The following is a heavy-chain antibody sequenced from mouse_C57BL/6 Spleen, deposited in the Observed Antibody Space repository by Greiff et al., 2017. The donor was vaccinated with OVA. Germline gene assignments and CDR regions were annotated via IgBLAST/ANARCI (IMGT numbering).Heavy chain of an antibody. CDR1: GYTFTSYW. Sequence: VQLQQPGAELVKPGASVKMSCKASGYTFTSYWITWVKQRPGQGLEWIGDIYPGSGSTNYNEKFKSKATLTVDPSSSTAYLQLNSLTSEDSAFSDGARGVGGYSVGGFAYWGQGTLVTVSA. V-gene: IGHV1-55*01. D-gene: IGHD2-3*01. CDR2: IYPGSGST. CDR3: ARGVGGYSVGGFAY. J-gene: IGHJ3*01.